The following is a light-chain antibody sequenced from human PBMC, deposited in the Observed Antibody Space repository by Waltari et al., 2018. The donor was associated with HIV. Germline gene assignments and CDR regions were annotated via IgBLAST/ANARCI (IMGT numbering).Light chain of an antibody. Sequence: DIQMTQSPSSLSASVGDRVTITCRAGESVSSSLAWYQQKPGKAPNLLIYRASTFESGVPSRFSGSGSGTEFTLTISSLQPDDFATYYCQQYISYPFTFGGGTKVEIK. CDR2: RAS. V-gene: IGKV1-5*03. CDR1: ESVSSS. CDR3: QQYISYPFT. J-gene: IGKJ4*01.